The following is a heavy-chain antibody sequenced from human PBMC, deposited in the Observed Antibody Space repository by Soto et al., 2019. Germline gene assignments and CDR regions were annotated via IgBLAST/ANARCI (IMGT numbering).Heavy chain of an antibody. CDR1: GGSISSYY. CDR2: IYYSGST. CDR3: ARDRSTVTTDYYFDY. J-gene: IGHJ4*02. Sequence: SETLSLTCTVSGGSISSYYWSWIRQPPGKGLEWIGYIYYSGSTNYNPSLKSRVTISVDTSKNQFSLKLSSVTAADTAVYYCARDRSTVTTDYYFDYWGQGNLVTVSS. V-gene: IGHV4-59*01. D-gene: IGHD4-17*01.